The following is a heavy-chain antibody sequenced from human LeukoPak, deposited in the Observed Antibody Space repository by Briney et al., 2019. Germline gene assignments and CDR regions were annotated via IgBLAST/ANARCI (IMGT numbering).Heavy chain of an antibody. D-gene: IGHD2-15*01. CDR3: AKDLPSSGGSCQDY. Sequence: GGSLRLSCAASGFTFSSYGMHWVRQARGKGLEWVAVISYDGSNKYYADSVKGRFTISRDNSKNTLYLQVNSLRAEDTAVYYCAKDLPSSGGSCQDYWGQGTLVTVSS. J-gene: IGHJ4*02. CDR2: ISYDGSNK. V-gene: IGHV3-30*18. CDR1: GFTFSSYG.